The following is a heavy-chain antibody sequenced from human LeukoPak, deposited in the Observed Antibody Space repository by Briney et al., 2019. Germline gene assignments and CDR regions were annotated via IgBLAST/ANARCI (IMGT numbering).Heavy chain of an antibody. CDR2: IYHSEST. CDR3: ARDRIAMVGADYFDY. D-gene: IGHD1-26*01. V-gene: IGHV4-4*02. Sequence: SETLSLTCAVSGYSISSSTNWWSWVRQPPGKGLEWIGEIYHSESTNCNPSLKSRVTMSVDKSKNQFSLTLSSVTAADTAVYYCARDRIAMVGADYFDYWGQGTLVTVSS. CDR1: GYSISSSTNW. J-gene: IGHJ4*02.